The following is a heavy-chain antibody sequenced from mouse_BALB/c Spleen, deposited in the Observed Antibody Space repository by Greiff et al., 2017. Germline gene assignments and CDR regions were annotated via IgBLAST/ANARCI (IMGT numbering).Heavy chain of an antibody. V-gene: IGHV1-54*01. CDR1: GYAFTNYL. Sequence: QVQLQQSGAELVRPGTSVKVSCKASGYAFTNYLIEWVKQRPGQGLEWIGVINPGSGGTNYNEKFKGKATLTADKSSSTAYMQLSSLTSDDSAVYFCARGDGTLDYWGQGTTLTVSS. CDR3: ARGDGTLDY. J-gene: IGHJ2*01. D-gene: IGHD2-1*01. CDR2: INPGSGGT.